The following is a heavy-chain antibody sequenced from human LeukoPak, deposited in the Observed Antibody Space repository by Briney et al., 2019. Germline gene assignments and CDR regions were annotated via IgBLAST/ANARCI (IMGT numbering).Heavy chain of an antibody. CDR1: GFTFSYHW. Sequence: SGGCLRPSCAASGFTFSYHWMTWVRQAPGKGLEWVANIKNDGAVKNYVDSVKGRFTISRDNAKNSLYLQMNSLRAEDTAVYYCAKDSYSKGDFWGQGVLVTVSS. CDR3: AKDSYSKGDF. CDR2: IKNDGAVK. D-gene: IGHD6-13*01. V-gene: IGHV3-7*01. J-gene: IGHJ4*02.